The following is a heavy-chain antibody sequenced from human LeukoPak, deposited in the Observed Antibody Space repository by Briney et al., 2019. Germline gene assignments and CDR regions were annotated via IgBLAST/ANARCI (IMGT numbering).Heavy chain of an antibody. J-gene: IGHJ4*02. CDR2: VSGSGSTV. CDR1: GSTFGDHI. V-gene: IGHV3-48*01. CDR3: VRQFAS. Sequence: GGSLRLSCAASGSTFGDHIMNWVRQLPGKRLEWVAYVSGSGSTVYYADSVKGRFTVSRDNGKSSLYLQMNSLRVEDTALYYCVRQFASWGQGTLVTVSS.